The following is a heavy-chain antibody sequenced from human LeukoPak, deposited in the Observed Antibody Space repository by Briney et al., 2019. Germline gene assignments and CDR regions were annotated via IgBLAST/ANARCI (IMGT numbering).Heavy chain of an antibody. CDR1: GFTFSSYA. J-gene: IGHJ4*02. Sequence: PGGSLRLSCAASGFTFSSYAMSWVRQAPGKGLEWVSAISGSGGSTYYADSVKGRFTISRDNSKNTLYLQMNSLRAEDTAVYYCAKDHHYDSSGYYLSHFDYWGQGTLVTVSS. D-gene: IGHD3-22*01. CDR2: ISGSGGST. V-gene: IGHV3-23*01. CDR3: AKDHHYDSSGYYLSHFDY.